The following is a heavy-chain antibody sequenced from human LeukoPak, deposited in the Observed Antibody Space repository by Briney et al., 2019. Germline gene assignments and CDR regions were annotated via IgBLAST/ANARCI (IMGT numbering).Heavy chain of an antibody. Sequence: PSETLSLTCTVSGGSISSGSYYWSWIRQPPGKGLEWIGYIYYSGSTNYNPSLKSRVTISVDTSKNQFSLKLSSVTAADTAVYYCARAKRAAGWFDPWGQGTLVTVSS. J-gene: IGHJ5*02. CDR1: GGSISSGSYY. CDR3: ARAKRAAGWFDP. V-gene: IGHV4-61*01. CDR2: IYYSGST. D-gene: IGHD6-25*01.